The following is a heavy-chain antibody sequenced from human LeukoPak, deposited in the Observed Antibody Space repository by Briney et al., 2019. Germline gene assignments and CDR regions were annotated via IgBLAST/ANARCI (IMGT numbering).Heavy chain of an antibody. CDR2: IYSGGST. CDR1: GFTVSSNY. V-gene: IGHV3-53*01. Sequence: GGSLRLSCAASGFTVSSNYMSWVRQAPGKGLEWVSVIYSGGSTYYADSVKGRFTISRDNSKNTLYLQMNSLRAEDTAVYYCARDRGYLTFDYWGQGTLVTVSS. D-gene: IGHD3-10*01. J-gene: IGHJ4*02. CDR3: ARDRGYLTFDY.